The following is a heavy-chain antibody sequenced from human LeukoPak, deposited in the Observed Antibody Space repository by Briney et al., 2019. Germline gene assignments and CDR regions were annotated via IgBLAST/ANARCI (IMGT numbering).Heavy chain of an antibody. CDR3: ARVGYCSSTSCYLRISDAFDI. CDR2: INQDGSEK. D-gene: IGHD2-2*01. V-gene: IGHV3-7*02. CDR1: GFTLSGYW. Sequence: GGSLRLSCAASGFTLSGYWMSWVRQAPGKGLAWVANINQDGSEKYFVDSVKGRFTISRDNAKNSLYLQMNSLRAEDTAVYYCARVGYCSSTSCYLRISDAFDIWGQGTMVTVSS. J-gene: IGHJ3*02.